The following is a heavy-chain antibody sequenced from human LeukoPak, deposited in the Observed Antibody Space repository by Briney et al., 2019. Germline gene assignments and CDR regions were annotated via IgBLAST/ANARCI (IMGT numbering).Heavy chain of an antibody. V-gene: IGHV1-69*13. D-gene: IGHD2-21*02. CDR3: ARGDFEDYYYYMDV. J-gene: IGHJ6*03. Sequence: SVKVSCKASGGTFSSYAISWVRQAPGRGLEWMGGIIPIFGTANYAQKFQGRVTITADESTSTAYMELSSLRSEDTAVYYCARGDFEDYYYYMDVWGKGTTVTVSS. CDR1: GGTFSSYA. CDR2: IIPIFGTA.